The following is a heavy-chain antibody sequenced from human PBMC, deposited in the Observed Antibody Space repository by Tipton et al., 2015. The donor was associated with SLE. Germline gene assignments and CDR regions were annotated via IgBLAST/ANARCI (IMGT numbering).Heavy chain of an antibody. CDR2: INAGNGNT. CDR3: ATDSSAWPDAFDI. Sequence: QLVQSGPEVKKPGASVKVSCKASGYTFTSYAMHWVRQAPGQRLEWMGWINAGNGNTKYSQKFQGRVTITRDTSASTAYMELSSLRSDDTAVYYCATDSSAWPDAFDIWGQGTMVTVSS. J-gene: IGHJ3*02. CDR1: GYTFTSYA. D-gene: IGHD6-19*01. V-gene: IGHV1-3*01.